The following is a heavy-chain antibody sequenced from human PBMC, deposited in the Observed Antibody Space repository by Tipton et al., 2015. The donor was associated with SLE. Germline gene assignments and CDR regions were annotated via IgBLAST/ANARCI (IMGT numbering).Heavy chain of an antibody. D-gene: IGHD6-19*01. CDR2: IYYTGTTT. CDR3: SRGLPGYSSGWVPHS. V-gene: IGHV4-39*07. J-gene: IGHJ4*02. Sequence: TLSLTCTVSGGSVSSSSKYWAWIRPPPGKGLEWVGSIYYTGTTTYYNSFLKSRVTMSVDTSRKQISLKVRSVTTADTAVYYCSRGLPGYSSGWVPHSWGQGTLVTVSS. CDR1: GGSVSSSSKY.